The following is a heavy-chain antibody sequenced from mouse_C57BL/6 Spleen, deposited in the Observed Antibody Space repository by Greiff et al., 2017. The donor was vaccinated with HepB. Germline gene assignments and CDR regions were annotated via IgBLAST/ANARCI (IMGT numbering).Heavy chain of an antibody. D-gene: IGHD2-2*01. V-gene: IGHV1-82*01. J-gene: IGHJ1*03. CDR2: IYPGDGDT. CDR1: GYAFSSSW. CDR3: ARSRGYDGPFDV. Sequence: VQLQQSGPELVKPGASVKISCKASGYAFSSSWMNWVKQRPGKGLEWIGRIYPGDGDTNYNGKFKGKATLTADKSSSTAYMQLSSLTSEDSAVYFCARSRGYDGPFDVWGTGTTVTVSS.